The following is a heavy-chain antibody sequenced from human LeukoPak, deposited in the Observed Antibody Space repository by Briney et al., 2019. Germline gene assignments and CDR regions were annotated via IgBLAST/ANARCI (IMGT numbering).Heavy chain of an antibody. Sequence: GGSLRLSCAASGFTFSSFSMSWVRQAPGKGLEWVANIKQDVSQKYYVDSVQGRFTISRDNAKNSLYLQMNSLKTEDTAVYYCTRPRGSGNWLDPWGQGTLVTVSS. D-gene: IGHD3-10*01. J-gene: IGHJ5*02. CDR1: GFTFSSFS. V-gene: IGHV3-7*03. CDR3: TRPRGSGNWLDP. CDR2: IKQDVSQK.